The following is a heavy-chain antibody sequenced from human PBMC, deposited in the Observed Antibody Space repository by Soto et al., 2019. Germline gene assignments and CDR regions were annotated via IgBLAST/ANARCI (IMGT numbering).Heavy chain of an antibody. CDR1: GFTFSSYD. J-gene: IGHJ6*02. D-gene: IGHD3-9*01. V-gene: IGHV3-30*02. Sequence: GGSLRLSWAASGFTFSSYDMHWVRQSPGKGRGWVAVIWYDGSNKYYPDSVKDRFTISRDNPKTPLFLQMNSLRSEDTALYYCAKDRRYFDWSPDMDVWGQGTTVTVSS. CDR2: IWYDGSNK. CDR3: AKDRRYFDWSPDMDV.